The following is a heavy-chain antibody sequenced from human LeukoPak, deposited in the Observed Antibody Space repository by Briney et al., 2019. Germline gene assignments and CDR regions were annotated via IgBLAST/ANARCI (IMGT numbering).Heavy chain of an antibody. CDR3: AREEDCSGGICYLGNAFDI. CDR1: GGSISSDY. CDR2: IYHSGTT. J-gene: IGHJ3*02. V-gene: IGHV4-59*12. D-gene: IGHD2-15*01. Sequence: SETLSLTCTVSGGSISSDYWSWIRQPPGKGLEWIGQIYHSGTTNYNPSLKSRVTISVDTSKNQFSLKLSSVTAADTAVYYCAREEDCSGGICYLGNAFDIWGQGTMVTVSS.